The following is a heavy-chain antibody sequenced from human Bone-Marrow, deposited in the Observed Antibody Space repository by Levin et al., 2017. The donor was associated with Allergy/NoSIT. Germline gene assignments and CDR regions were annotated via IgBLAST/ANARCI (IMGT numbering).Heavy chain of an antibody. J-gene: IGHJ4*02. V-gene: IGHV2-5*01. D-gene: IGHD3-10*01. CDR2: IYWNDDK. CDR1: GFSLSTSGVG. CDR3: AHRGQFGGAGSYAY. Sequence: SGPTLVKPTQTLTLTCTFSGFSLSTSGVGVGWIRQPPAKALEWLALIYWNDDKRYSPSLKSRLTITKDTSKNQVVLTMTNMDPVDTGTYYCAHRGQFGGAGSYAYWGQGTLLTVSS.